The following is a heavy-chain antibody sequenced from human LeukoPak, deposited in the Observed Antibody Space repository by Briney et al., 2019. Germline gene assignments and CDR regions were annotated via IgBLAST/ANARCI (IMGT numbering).Heavy chain of an antibody. Sequence: SQTLSLTCTVSGGSISSGGYYWSWIRQPPGKGLEWIGYIYHSGSTYYNPSLKSRVTISVDRSKNQFSLKLSSVTAADTAVYYCARHGTLGSTNWFDPWGQGTLVTVSS. D-gene: IGHD2-2*01. CDR2: IYHSGST. V-gene: IGHV4-30-2*01. CDR1: GGSISSGGYY. CDR3: ARHGTLGSTNWFDP. J-gene: IGHJ5*02.